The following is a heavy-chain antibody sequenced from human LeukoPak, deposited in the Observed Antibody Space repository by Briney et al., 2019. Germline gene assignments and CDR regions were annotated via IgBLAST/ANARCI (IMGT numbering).Heavy chain of an antibody. Sequence: SGGSLRLSCAASGFTFSSYGMHWVRQAPGKGLEWVAVISYDGSNKYYADSVKGRFTISRDNSKNTLYLQMNSLRAEDTAVYYCAKDVEDYWGQGTLVTVSS. V-gene: IGHV3-30*18. CDR2: ISYDGSNK. CDR3: AKDVEDY. J-gene: IGHJ4*02. CDR1: GFTFSSYG.